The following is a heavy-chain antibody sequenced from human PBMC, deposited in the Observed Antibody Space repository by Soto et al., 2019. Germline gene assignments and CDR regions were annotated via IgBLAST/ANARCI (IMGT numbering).Heavy chain of an antibody. CDR3: AGASSRVSSVVTAY. CDR1: GGTFSSYA. Sequence: GASVKVSCKASGGTFSSYAISWVRQAPGQGLEWMGGIIPIFGPNSASYSKEFQGRLTLTSDMPSRTVYMQLSNLRSDDTAVYYCAGASSRVSSVVTAYWGQGTLVTVSS. CDR2: IIPIFGPNSA. J-gene: IGHJ4*02. V-gene: IGHV1-69*05. D-gene: IGHD5-18*01.